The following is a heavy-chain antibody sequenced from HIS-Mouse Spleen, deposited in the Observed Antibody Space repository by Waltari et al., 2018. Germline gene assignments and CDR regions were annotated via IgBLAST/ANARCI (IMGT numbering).Heavy chain of an antibody. D-gene: IGHD4-4*01. CDR3: ARGHDYSNYFDY. Sequence: QVQLVQSGAEVKKPGASVKVSCKASGYTFTSYDINWVRQATGQGLEWMGWVKPNSGNTGYAQKFQGRVTMTRNTSISTAYMELSSLRSEDTAVYYCARGHDYSNYFDYWGQGTLVTVSS. V-gene: IGHV1-8*01. CDR1: GYTFTSYD. J-gene: IGHJ4*02. CDR2: VKPNSGNT.